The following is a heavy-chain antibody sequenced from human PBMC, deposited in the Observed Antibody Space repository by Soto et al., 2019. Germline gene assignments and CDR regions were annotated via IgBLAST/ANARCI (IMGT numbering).Heavy chain of an antibody. CDR1: GYTFTSYG. CDR2: ISGYNGNT. V-gene: IGHV1-18*04. CDR3: ARAGKYYYGSGSPYYYGMDV. Sequence: QVQLVQSGAEVKKPGASVKVSCKASGYTFTSYGVSWVRQAPGQGLEWMGWISGYNGNTNYAQKLQGRVTMTTDTSTSTVYMELRRLRSDDTAVYYCARAGKYYYGSGSPYYYGMDVWGQGITVTVSS. D-gene: IGHD3-10*01. J-gene: IGHJ6*02.